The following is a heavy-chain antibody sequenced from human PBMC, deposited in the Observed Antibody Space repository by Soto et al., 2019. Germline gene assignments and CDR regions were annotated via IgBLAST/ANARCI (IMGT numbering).Heavy chain of an antibody. CDR1: GFTFSSYW. V-gene: IGHV3-74*01. Sequence: GGSLRLSCAASGFTFSSYWMHWVRQAPGKGLVWVSRINSDGSSTSYADSVKGRFTISRDNAKNTLYLQMNSLRAEDTAVYYCAKGKIAYDSSGYLLYWGQGTLVTVSS. CDR3: AKGKIAYDSSGYLLY. CDR2: INSDGSST. J-gene: IGHJ4*02. D-gene: IGHD3-22*01.